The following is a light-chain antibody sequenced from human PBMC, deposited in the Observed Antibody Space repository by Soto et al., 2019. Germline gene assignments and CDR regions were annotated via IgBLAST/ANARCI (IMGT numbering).Light chain of an antibody. CDR3: QQYYSPPYT. CDR1: QTILYSSNNKNQ. CDR2: WAS. V-gene: IGKV4-1*01. J-gene: IGKJ2*01. Sequence: DIVMTQSPDSLAVSLGERATINCKSSQTILYSSNNKNQLAWYQQKPGQPPKLLFYWASTRASGVPDRFSGSESGTDFTLTISNLQAEDVAVYYCQQYYSPPYTFGQGSKLEI.